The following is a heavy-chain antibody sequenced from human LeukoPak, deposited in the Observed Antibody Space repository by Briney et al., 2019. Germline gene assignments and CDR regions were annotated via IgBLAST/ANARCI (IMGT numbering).Heavy chain of an antibody. CDR1: GFTFSSYS. CDR2: ISSGSSYI. CDR3: ARDWRQDNAFDL. D-gene: IGHD2-15*01. V-gene: IGHV3-21*01. Sequence: PGGSLRLSCAASGFTFSSYSMNWVRQAPGKGLEWVSSISSGSSYIYYADSVKGRFIISRDNGRNSLYLQMNSLRVEDTAVYYCARDWRQDNAFDLWGQGTMVTVSS. J-gene: IGHJ3*01.